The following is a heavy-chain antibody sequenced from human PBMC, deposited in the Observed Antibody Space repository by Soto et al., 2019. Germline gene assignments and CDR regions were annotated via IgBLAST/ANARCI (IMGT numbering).Heavy chain of an antibody. D-gene: IGHD5-12*01. V-gene: IGHV4-59*12. CDR1: GGSISSYY. CDR3: ARGSGPSTIVATITPLDY. J-gene: IGHJ4*02. Sequence: PSETLSLTCTLSGGSISSYYWNWIRQPPGKALEWIGYIYYSGSTNYNPSLKSRVTISVDTSKNQFSLNLYSVTAADTAVYYCARGSGPSTIVATITPLDYWGQGTLVTVSS. CDR2: IYYSGST.